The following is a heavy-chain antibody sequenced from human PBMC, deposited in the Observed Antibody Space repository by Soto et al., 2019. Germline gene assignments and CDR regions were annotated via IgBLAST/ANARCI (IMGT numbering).Heavy chain of an antibody. J-gene: IGHJ6*02. D-gene: IGHD3-16*01. CDR1: GRSIRSSSYY. V-gene: IGHV4-39*01. CDR2: IYYSGYT. Sequence: SETLSLTCNASGRSIRSSSYYGGWSLQPPGKGLEWIGSIYYSGYTYYNPSLKSRVTISVDTSKNQFSLKLSSVTAADTAVYYCARHNGPLYVGYYYDMDVWGQGTTVT. CDR3: ARHNGPLYVGYYYDMDV.